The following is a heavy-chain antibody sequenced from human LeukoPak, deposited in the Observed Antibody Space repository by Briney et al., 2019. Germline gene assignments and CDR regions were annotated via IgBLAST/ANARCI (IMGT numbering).Heavy chain of an antibody. Sequence: SETLSLTCAVSGYSISSSNWWGWIRQPPGKGLEWIGYIYYSGSTYYNPSLKSRVTMSVDTSKNQFSLKLSSVTAADTAVYYCARGLRYYYYYYMDVWGKGTTVTVSS. D-gene: IGHD3-3*01. J-gene: IGHJ6*03. CDR3: ARGLRYYYYYYMDV. CDR1: GYSISSSNW. V-gene: IGHV4-28*03. CDR2: IYYSGST.